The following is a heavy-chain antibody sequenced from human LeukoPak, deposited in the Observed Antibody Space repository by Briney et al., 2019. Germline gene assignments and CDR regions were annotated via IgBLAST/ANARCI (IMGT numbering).Heavy chain of an antibody. CDR3: AKDKWRYYDSSGYLEY. V-gene: IGHV3-9*01. D-gene: IGHD3-22*01. Sequence: GGSLRLSCAASGFTFDDYAMYWVRQPPGKGLEWVSGISWNSGSIGYADSVKGRFTISRDNAKNSPYLQMNSLRAEDTALYYCAKDKWRYYDSSGYLEYWGQGTLVTVSS. J-gene: IGHJ4*02. CDR2: ISWNSGSI. CDR1: GFTFDDYA.